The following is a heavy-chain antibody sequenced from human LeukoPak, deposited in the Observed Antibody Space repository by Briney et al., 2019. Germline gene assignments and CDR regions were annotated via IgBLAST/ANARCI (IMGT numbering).Heavy chain of an antibody. D-gene: IGHD4-17*01. J-gene: IGHJ6*03. Sequence: SETLSLTCAVYGGSFSGYYWSWIRQPPGKGLEWIGEINHSGSTNYNPSLKSRVTISVDTSKNQFSLKLSSVTAADTAVYYCARQVTRSYYYVDVWGKGTTVTISS. CDR2: INHSGST. CDR1: GGSFSGYY. V-gene: IGHV4-34*01. CDR3: ARQVTRSYYYVDV.